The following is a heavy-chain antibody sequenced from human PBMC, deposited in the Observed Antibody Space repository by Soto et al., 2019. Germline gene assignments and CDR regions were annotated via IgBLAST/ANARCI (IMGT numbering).Heavy chain of an antibody. CDR3: ARGWGRWPHEKPGDY. CDR1: EYTFVNHD. J-gene: IGHJ4*02. CDR2: MNPNSGNS. Sequence: QVQLVQSGAELKEPGASVKVSCTASEYTFVNHDINWVRQAPGRGLEWMGWMNPNSGNSGFAQKFQARVTMTRDTSRDTAYMELRNLRSEDTAVYYCARGWGRWPHEKPGDYWGQGTLVTVS. D-gene: IGHD3-16*01. V-gene: IGHV1-8*01.